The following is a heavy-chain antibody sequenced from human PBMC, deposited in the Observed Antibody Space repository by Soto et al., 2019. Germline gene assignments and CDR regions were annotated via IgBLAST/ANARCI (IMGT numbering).Heavy chain of an antibody. J-gene: IGHJ4*02. D-gene: IGHD3-10*01. Sequence: ASEKVSCKASGYPFTRYHMHWLRQAPGQGLEWQGVINPSTTTTYAQRFQGRVTMTRDTSTSTVYMELSSLRSDDTAVYYCAREAEEFSVSEFWGPGSMVTVSA. CDR3: AREAEEFSVSEF. V-gene: IGHV1-46*03. CDR1: GYPFTRYH. CDR2: INPSTTTT.